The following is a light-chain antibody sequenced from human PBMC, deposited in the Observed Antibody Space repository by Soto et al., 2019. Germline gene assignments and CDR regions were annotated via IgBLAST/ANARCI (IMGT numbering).Light chain of an antibody. CDR1: QSLVYSDGNTF. CDR2: KVS. V-gene: IGKV2-30*01. Sequence: DVVMTQSPLSLPVTLGQPASISCRSSQSLVYSDGNTFLSWFQQRPGQSPRRLIYKVSDRDSGVPDRFSGSGSGTDFTLKISRVEAEDVGVYYCMQATYWPNTFGQGTKLEIK. CDR3: MQATYWPNT. J-gene: IGKJ2*01.